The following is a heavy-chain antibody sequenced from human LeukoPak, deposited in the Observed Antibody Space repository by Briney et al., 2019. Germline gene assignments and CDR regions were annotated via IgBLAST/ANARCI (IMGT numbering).Heavy chain of an antibody. CDR2: IWYDGSNK. CDR1: GFTFSSYG. J-gene: IGHJ4*02. D-gene: IGHD6-13*01. CDR3: AKTYSSSWYPDY. V-gene: IGHV3-33*06. Sequence: GGSLRLPCAASGFTFSSYGMHWVRQAPGKGLEWVAVIWYDGSNKYYADSVKGRFTISRDNSKNTLYLQMNSLRAEDTAVYYCAKTYSSSWYPDYWGQGTLVTVSS.